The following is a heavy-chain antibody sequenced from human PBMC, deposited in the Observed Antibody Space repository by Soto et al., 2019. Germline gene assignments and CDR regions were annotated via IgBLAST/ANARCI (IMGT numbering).Heavy chain of an antibody. D-gene: IGHD1-26*01. CDR2: ISGSSSTI. Sequence: EVQLVESGGGLVQPGGSLKLSCAASGFTFNTYSMNWVRQAPGKGLEWVSYISGSSSTIHYADSVKGRFTISRDNAKNSLYLQMNSLRDEDTAVYYCARSGSNWDYWGQGTLVTVSS. CDR1: GFTFNTYS. J-gene: IGHJ4*02. V-gene: IGHV3-48*02. CDR3: ARSGSNWDY.